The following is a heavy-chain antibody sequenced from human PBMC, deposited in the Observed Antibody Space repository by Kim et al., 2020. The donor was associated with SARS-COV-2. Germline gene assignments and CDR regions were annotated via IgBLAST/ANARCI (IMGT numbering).Heavy chain of an antibody. D-gene: IGHD3-10*01. Sequence: GESLQISCKGSGYSFSSYWITWVRQMPGKGLEWMGRIDPSDSYTNYSPSFQGHVTISTDKSIRTAYLQWSSLKASDTAMYYCARRENYGSGSHSDYWGQGTLVTVSS. J-gene: IGHJ4*02. CDR3: ARRENYGSGSHSDY. CDR1: GYSFSSYW. V-gene: IGHV5-10-1*01. CDR2: IDPSDSYT.